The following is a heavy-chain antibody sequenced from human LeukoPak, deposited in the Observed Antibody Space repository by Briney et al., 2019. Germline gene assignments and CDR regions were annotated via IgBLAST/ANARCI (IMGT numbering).Heavy chain of an antibody. J-gene: IGHJ4*02. CDR1: GYTFSGYY. CDR2: INPNSGGA. Sequence: ASVKVSCKASGYTFSGYYMHWVRQAPGQGLEWMGWINPNSGGANYAQKFQGGVTMTKDTSISTAYMELSRLTSDDTAVYYCARERPVEMATIIDYWGQGTLVTVSS. V-gene: IGHV1-2*02. CDR3: ARERPVEMATIIDY. D-gene: IGHD5-24*01.